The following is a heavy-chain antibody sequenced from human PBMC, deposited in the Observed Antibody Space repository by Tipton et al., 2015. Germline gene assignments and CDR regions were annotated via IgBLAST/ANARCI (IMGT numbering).Heavy chain of an antibody. D-gene: IGHD4-11*01. CDR3: ARTDYSDDWYFDL. CDR2: IHYSGTT. Sequence: TLSLTCTVSGGSISSYYWSWIRQPPGKGLEWIGYIHYSGTTNYNTSLKSRVTISVDTSKNQFSLKVDSVTAADTAVYYCARTDYSDDWYFDLWGRGTLVTVSA. CDR1: GGSISSYY. J-gene: IGHJ2*01. V-gene: IGHV4-59*01.